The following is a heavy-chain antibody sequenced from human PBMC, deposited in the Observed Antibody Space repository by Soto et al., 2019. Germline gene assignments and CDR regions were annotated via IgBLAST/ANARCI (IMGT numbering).Heavy chain of an antibody. D-gene: IGHD3-10*01. V-gene: IGHV1-69*01. CDR2: ILPILGPP. Sequence: QVQLVQSGAELKKPGSSVKVSCKASGGTFSTYAINWVRQAPGQGLEWMGGILPILGPPNYAQKFKGRVTIAADDSTSTAYMELTSLRYEDTAIYDCARVGGGAYNSWGHGTLVTVSS. CDR3: ARVGGGAYNS. CDR1: GGTFSTYA. J-gene: IGHJ5*01.